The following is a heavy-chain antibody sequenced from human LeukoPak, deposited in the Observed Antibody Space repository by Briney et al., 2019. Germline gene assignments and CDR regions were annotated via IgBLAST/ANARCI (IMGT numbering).Heavy chain of an antibody. V-gene: IGHV1-18*01. CDR2: ISAYYGNT. Sequence: ASVKVSCKASGYTFTSYGISWVRQAPGQGLEWMGWISAYYGNTNYAQNLQGRVTMTTDTSTSTAYMELRSLRSDDTAVYYCARDSSSWYGLAIFDPWGQGTLVTVSS. CDR3: ARDSSSWYGLAIFDP. J-gene: IGHJ5*02. D-gene: IGHD6-13*01. CDR1: GYTFTSYG.